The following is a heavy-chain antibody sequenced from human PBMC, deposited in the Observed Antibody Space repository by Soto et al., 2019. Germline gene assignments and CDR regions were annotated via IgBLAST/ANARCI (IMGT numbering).Heavy chain of an antibody. V-gene: IGHV2-5*02. CDR1: GFSLSTSGVG. Sequence: QITLKESGPTLVKPTQTLTLTCTFSGFSLSTSGVGVGWIRQPPGKALEWLALIYWDDDKRYSPSLKNRLTFNKDTSKNQVVLTMTNMDPVDTATYYCAHLTLTTGMDVWGQGTTVTVSS. J-gene: IGHJ6*02. D-gene: IGHD4-17*01. CDR3: AHLTLTTGMDV. CDR2: IYWDDDK.